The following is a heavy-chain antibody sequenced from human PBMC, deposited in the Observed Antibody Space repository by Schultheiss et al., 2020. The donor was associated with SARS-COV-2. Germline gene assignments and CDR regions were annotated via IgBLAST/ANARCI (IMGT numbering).Heavy chain of an antibody. CDR1: GGSISSSSYY. V-gene: IGHV2-5*02. Sequence: TLSLTCTVSGGSISSSSYYWGWIRQPPGKALEWLALIYWDDDKRYSPSLKSRLTITKDTSKNQVVLTMTNMAPVDTATYYCAHRRGLNWFDPWGQGTLVTVSS. J-gene: IGHJ5*02. CDR2: IYWDDDK. CDR3: AHRRGLNWFDP. D-gene: IGHD2-21*01.